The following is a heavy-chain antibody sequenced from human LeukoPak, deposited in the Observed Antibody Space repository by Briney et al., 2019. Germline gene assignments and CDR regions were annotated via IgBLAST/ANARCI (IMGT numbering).Heavy chain of an antibody. CDR2: IYSGGNT. V-gene: IGHV3-53*01. D-gene: IGHD7-27*01. CDR1: GFTVSSNY. CDR3: ARKSRLGYYFDY. J-gene: IGHJ4*02. Sequence: GSLRLSCAASGFTVSSNYMSWVRQAPGKGLEWVSVIYSGGNTYYADSVKGRFTISRDNSKNTLYLQMITLRAEDTAVYYCARKSRLGYYFDYWGQGTLVTVSS.